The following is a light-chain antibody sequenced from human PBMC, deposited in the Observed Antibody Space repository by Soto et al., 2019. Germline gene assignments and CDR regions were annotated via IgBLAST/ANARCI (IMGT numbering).Light chain of an antibody. CDR2: DAS. J-gene: IGKJ5*01. CDR3: QQYKWLFS. V-gene: IGKV1-33*01. CDR1: QKIDTE. Sequence: DIQMTQSPSSLSASVGDRVTITCQASQKIDTELSWYQQKPGKAPKLLIHDASNLEGGVPSRFSGGGSGTDFTFTISSLQPEDFATYYCQQYKWLFSFGQGTRLEIK.